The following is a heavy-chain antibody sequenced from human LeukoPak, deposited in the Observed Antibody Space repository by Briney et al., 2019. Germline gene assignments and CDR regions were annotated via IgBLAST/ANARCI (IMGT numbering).Heavy chain of an antibody. CDR1: GFTFSSYA. CDR2: ISWNSGSI. J-gene: IGHJ4*02. V-gene: IGHV3-9*03. CDR3: GKDKSVEMATILDY. D-gene: IGHD5-24*01. Sequence: GGSLRLSCAASGFTFSSYAMSWVRQAPGKGLEWVSVISWNSGSIGYADSVKGRFTISRDNAKNSLYLQMNSLRSEDMALYYCGKDKSVEMATILDYWGQGTLVTVSS.